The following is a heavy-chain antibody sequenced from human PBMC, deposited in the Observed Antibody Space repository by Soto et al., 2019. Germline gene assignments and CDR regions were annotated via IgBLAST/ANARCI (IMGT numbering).Heavy chain of an antibody. D-gene: IGHD3-9*01. CDR2: IYFRGTT. CDR3: ARRVLRYFDWLTAPGDAFDI. J-gene: IGHJ3*02. CDR1: GDSINTTKYY. V-gene: IGHV4-39*01. Sequence: PSETLSLTCTFSGDSINTTKYYWGWIRQPPGKGLEWIGSIYFRGTTYYHPSLKSRVTISVDTPKNQFALKLSSVTAADTAVYYCARRVLRYFDWLTAPGDAFDIWGQGTMVTVSS.